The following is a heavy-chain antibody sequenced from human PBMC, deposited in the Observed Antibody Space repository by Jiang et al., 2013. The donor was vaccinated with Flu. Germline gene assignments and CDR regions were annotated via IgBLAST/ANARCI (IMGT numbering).Heavy chain of an antibody. D-gene: IGHD6-13*01. Sequence: SGAEVKKPGSSVKVSCKASGGTFSSYAISWVRQAPGQGLEWMGGIIPIFGTANYAQKFQGRVTITADESTSTAYTELSSLRSEDTAVYYCASIAAAGTHHYYYYYMDVWGKGTTVTVSS. CDR3: ASIAAAGTHHYYYYYMDV. J-gene: IGHJ6*03. CDR2: IIPIFGTA. CDR1: GGTFSSYA. V-gene: IGHV1-69*01.